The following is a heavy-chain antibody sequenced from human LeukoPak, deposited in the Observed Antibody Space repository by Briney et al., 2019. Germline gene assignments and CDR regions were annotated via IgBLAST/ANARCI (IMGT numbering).Heavy chain of an antibody. CDR3: ARDMTGIAARPPDAFDI. Sequence: GGSLRLSCAASGFTFSSYSMNWVRQAPGKGLEWVSSISSGSSYIYYADSVKGRFTISRDNAKNSLYLQMNSLRAEDTAVYYCARDMTGIAARPPDAFDIWGQGTMVTVSS. CDR1: GFTFSSYS. V-gene: IGHV3-21*01. D-gene: IGHD6-6*01. J-gene: IGHJ3*02. CDR2: ISSGSSYI.